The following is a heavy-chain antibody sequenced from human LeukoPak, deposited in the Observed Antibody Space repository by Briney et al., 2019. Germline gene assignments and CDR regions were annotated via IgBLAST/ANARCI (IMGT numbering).Heavy chain of an antibody. CDR3: ARGGGYASPIGY. Sequence: KPSETLSLTCTLSGASIRTYYWSWIRHPPGKGLEWIGYIYHSGSTNYNPSLKSRVTISVDTSKNQFSLKLSSVTAADTAVYYCARGGGYASPIGYWGQGALVTVSS. CDR1: GASIRTYY. J-gene: IGHJ4*02. CDR2: IYHSGST. V-gene: IGHV4-59*01. D-gene: IGHD5-12*01.